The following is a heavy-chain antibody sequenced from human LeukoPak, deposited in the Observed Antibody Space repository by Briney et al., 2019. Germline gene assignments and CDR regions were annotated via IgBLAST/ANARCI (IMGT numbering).Heavy chain of an antibody. V-gene: IGHV1-18*01. CDR3: ARLPPTMVRGVTTIYYYYYYMDV. D-gene: IGHD3-10*01. J-gene: IGHJ6*03. Sequence: ASVKVSCKASGYTFTSYGISWVRQAPGQGLEWMGWISAYNGNTNYAQKLQGRVTMTTDTSTSTAYMELRSLRSDDTAVYYCARLPPTMVRGVTTIYYYYYYMDVWGKGTTVTVSS. CDR2: ISAYNGNT. CDR1: GYTFTSYG.